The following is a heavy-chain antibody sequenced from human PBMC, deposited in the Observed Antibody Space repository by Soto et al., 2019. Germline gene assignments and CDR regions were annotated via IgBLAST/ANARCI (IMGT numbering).Heavy chain of an antibody. CDR3: ARDPGYSYGYLYGMDV. CDR2: ISSSSSYI. D-gene: IGHD5-18*01. CDR1: GFTFSSYS. J-gene: IGHJ6*02. V-gene: IGHV3-21*01. Sequence: SLRLSCAASGFTFSSYSMNWVRQAPGKGLEWVSSISSSSSYIYYADSVKGRFTISRGNAKNSLYLQMNSLRAEDTAVYYCARDPGYSYGYLYGMDVWGQGTTVTVSS.